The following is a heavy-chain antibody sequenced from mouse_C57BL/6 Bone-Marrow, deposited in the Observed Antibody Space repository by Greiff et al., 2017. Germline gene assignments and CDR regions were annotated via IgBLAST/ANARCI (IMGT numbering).Heavy chain of an antibody. Sequence: EVMLVETGGGLVQPGGSRGLSCEGSGFTFSGFWMSWVRQTPGKTLEWIGDINSDGSAINYAPSIKDRFTIFRDNDKSTLYLQMSNVRSEDTATYFCMSPHYYGSSSWGGRGQGTTLTVSS. CDR2: INSDGSAI. V-gene: IGHV11-2*01. D-gene: IGHD1-1*01. CDR3: MSPHYYGSSSWGG. CDR1: GFTFSGFW. J-gene: IGHJ2*01.